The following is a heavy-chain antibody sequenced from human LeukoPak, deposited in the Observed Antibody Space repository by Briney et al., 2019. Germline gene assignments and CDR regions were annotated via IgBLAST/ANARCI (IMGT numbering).Heavy chain of an antibody. D-gene: IGHD3-22*01. V-gene: IGHV1-69*13. CDR2: IIPIFGTA. J-gene: IGHJ6*02. CDR1: GGTFSSYA. Sequence: GASMRVSCKASGGTFSSYAISWVRQAPGQGLEWMGGIIPIFGTANYSQKFQGRVTITADESTSTAYMELSSLRSEDTAVYYCAIFSSVYSDLYYYYGMDLWGQGTTVTVSS. CDR3: AIFSSVYSDLYYYYGMDL.